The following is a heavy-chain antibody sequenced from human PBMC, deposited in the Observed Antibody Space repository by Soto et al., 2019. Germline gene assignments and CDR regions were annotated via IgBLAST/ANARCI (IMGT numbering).Heavy chain of an antibody. CDR3: ASADTAMVTRYYGMDV. Sequence: QLQLQESGPGLVKPSETLSLTCTVSGGSISSSSYYWGWIRQPPGKGLEWIGSIYYSGSTYYNPSLKSRVTLPVDTSKNQFSLQLSSVTAADTAVYYCASADTAMVTRYYGMDVWGQGTTVTVSS. J-gene: IGHJ6*02. CDR1: GGSISSSSYY. D-gene: IGHD5-18*01. V-gene: IGHV4-39*01. CDR2: IYYSGST.